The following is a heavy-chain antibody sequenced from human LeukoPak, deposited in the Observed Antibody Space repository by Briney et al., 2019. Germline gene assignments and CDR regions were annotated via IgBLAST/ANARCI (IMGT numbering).Heavy chain of an antibody. CDR2: ISWNSGSI. J-gene: IGHJ4*02. CDR1: GFTFSSDW. D-gene: IGHD5-18*01. V-gene: IGHV3-9*03. Sequence: GGSLRLSCAASGFTFSSDWMHWVRQAPGKGLVWVSGISWNSGSIGYADSVKGRFTISRDNAKNSLYLQMNSLRAEDMALYYCAKGFGYSYGSNYFDYWGQGTLVTVSS. CDR3: AKGFGYSYGSNYFDY.